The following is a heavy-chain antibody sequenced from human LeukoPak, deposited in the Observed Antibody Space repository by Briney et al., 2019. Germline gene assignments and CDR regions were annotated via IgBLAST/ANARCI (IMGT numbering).Heavy chain of an antibody. CDR3: AREIPGAMNAFDI. CDR1: GFTFGSYS. Sequence: PGGSLRLSCAASGFTFGSYSMNWVRQAPGKGLEWVSSISSSSSYIYYADSVKGRFTISRDNAKNSLYLQMNSLRAEDTAAFYCAREIPGAMNAFDIWGQGTMVTVSS. D-gene: IGHD2-2*01. J-gene: IGHJ3*02. CDR2: ISSSSSYI. V-gene: IGHV3-21*01.